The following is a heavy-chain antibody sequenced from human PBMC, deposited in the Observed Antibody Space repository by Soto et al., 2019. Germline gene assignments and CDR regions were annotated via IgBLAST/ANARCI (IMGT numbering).Heavy chain of an antibody. CDR1: GASIGSGDVY. V-gene: IGHV4-30-4*08. CDR2: ISDSGST. Sequence: SETLSLTCSVSGASIGSGDVYWTWIRQSPGKGLEWIGYISDSGSTFYNPSLRSRLTIALDTSKNHFSLKLNSVTAADTAVYYCAKYQPPEFDPWGQGTLVTVSS. J-gene: IGHJ5*02. D-gene: IGHD2-2*01. CDR3: AKYQPPEFDP.